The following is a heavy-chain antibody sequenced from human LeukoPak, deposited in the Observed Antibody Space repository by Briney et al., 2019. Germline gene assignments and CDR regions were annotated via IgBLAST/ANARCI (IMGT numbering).Heavy chain of an antibody. J-gene: IGHJ4*02. CDR1: GYTFTGYY. V-gene: IGHV1-2*02. Sequence: ASVKVSCKASGYTFTGYYMHWVRQAPGQGLEWMGWINPNSGGTNYAQKFQGRVTMTRDTSISIAYMELSRLRSDDTAVYYCARGLPYSYGYYFDYWGQGTLVTVSS. CDR2: INPNSGGT. CDR3: ARGLPYSYGYYFDY. D-gene: IGHD5-18*01.